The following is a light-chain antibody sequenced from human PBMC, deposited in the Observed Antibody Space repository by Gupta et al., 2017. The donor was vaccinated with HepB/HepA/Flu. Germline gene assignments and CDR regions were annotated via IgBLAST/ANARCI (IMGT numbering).Light chain of an antibody. Sequence: QSVLTQPPSVSGPPGQRVTISCTGSSSNIGANYDVHWYQQLPGTAPKLLIYDNSNRPSGVPDRFSGSKSGTSASLAITGLQAEDEADYYCQSYDSSLSGVVFGGGTKLTVL. V-gene: IGLV1-40*01. CDR1: SSNIGANYD. J-gene: IGLJ2*01. CDR3: QSYDSSLSGVV. CDR2: DNS.